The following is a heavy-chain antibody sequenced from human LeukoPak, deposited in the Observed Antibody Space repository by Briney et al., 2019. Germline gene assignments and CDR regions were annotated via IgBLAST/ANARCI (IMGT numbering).Heavy chain of an antibody. CDR1: GYTFTNLD. Sequence: ASVKVSCKTSGYTFTNLDISWVRQVPGQGLEWIGWTSAHNGNTKYAQRVQGRVSMTIDTSTRTVYMELRSLRPDDTAVYFCAREAGYTYGYAFDYWGQGTLVTVSS. D-gene: IGHD5-18*01. CDR3: AREAGYTYGYAFDY. CDR2: TSAHNGNT. V-gene: IGHV1-18*04. J-gene: IGHJ4*02.